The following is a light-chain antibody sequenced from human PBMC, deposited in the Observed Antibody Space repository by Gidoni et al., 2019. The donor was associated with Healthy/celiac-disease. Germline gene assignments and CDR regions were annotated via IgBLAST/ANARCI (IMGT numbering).Light chain of an antibody. V-gene: IGKV3-20*01. J-gene: IGKJ5*01. Sequence: VLTQSPGTLSLSSGERATLSCRASRSVSDSFLAWYQQKPGQAPRLLIHAASLRATGIPDRFSGSGSGTDFTLTIYRLEPDDFAVYYCQQYSPSPPITFGQGTRLEIK. CDR2: AAS. CDR1: RSVSDSF. CDR3: QQYSPSPPIT.